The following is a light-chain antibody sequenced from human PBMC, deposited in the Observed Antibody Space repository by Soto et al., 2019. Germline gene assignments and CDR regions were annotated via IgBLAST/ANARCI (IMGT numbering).Light chain of an antibody. CDR2: GAS. CDR1: QSVSSN. V-gene: IGKV3-15*01. J-gene: IGKJ1*01. Sequence: EIVMTQSPATLSVSPGERATLSCRASQSVSSNLAWYQQKPGQAPRLLIYGASTRATGIPARFRGSGSGTEFTLTIRSLQSEDFAVYYCQQYHNWPRTFGKGTKVEIK. CDR3: QQYHNWPRT.